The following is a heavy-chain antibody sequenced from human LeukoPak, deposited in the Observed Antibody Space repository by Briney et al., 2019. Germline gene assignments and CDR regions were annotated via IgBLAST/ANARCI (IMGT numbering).Heavy chain of an antibody. CDR3: ARERESTGYSSLAP. D-gene: IGHD3-22*01. CDR2: IHRNSGGT. V-gene: IGHV1-2*02. CDR1: GYTFIGYY. Sequence: GASVKVSCKASGYTFIGYYIYWVRQAPGQELEWMGWIHRNSGGTKYAQKFQGRVTMTRDTSISTAYMELSRLTSDDTAVYWCARERESTGYSSLAPWGQGTLVTVSS. J-gene: IGHJ5*02.